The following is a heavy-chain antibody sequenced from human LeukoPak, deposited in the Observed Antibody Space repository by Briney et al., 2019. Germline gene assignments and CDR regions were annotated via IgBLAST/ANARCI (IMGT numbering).Heavy chain of an antibody. Sequence: GESLKISCKGSGYSFTSYWIGWVHQMPGKGLEWMGIIYPGDSDTRYSPSFQGQVTISADKSISTAYLQWSSLKASDTAMYYCARNYYYGSGSYYVPTYWGQGTLVTVSS. CDR1: GYSFTSYW. V-gene: IGHV5-51*07. J-gene: IGHJ4*02. CDR3: ARNYYYGSGSYYVPTY. CDR2: IYPGDSDT. D-gene: IGHD3-10*01.